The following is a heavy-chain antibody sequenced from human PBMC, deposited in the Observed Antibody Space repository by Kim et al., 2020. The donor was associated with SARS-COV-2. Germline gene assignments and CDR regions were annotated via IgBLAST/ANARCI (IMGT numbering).Heavy chain of an antibody. J-gene: IGHJ5*02. Sequence: SLKSRVTISVDTSKTQFSLTLSSVTAADTAVYYCARGRRILTGTISWFDPWGQGTLVTVSS. CDR3: ARGRRILTGTISWFDP. D-gene: IGHD3-9*01. V-gene: IGHV4-34*13.